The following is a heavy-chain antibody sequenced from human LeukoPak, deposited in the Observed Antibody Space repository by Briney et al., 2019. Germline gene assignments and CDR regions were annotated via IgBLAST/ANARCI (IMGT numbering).Heavy chain of an antibody. CDR2: IYTSGST. Sequence: SETLSLTCTVSGGSISSYYWSWIRQPAGKGLEWIGRIYTSGSTNYNPSLKSRVTMSVDTSKNQFSLKLSSVTAADTAVYYCARDGQLVRPNWFDPWGQGTLVTVSS. D-gene: IGHD6-6*01. J-gene: IGHJ5*02. CDR1: GGSISSYY. CDR3: ARDGQLVRPNWFDP. V-gene: IGHV4-4*07.